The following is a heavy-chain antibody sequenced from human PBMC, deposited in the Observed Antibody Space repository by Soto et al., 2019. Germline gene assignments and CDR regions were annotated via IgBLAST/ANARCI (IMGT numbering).Heavy chain of an antibody. Sequence: AFQKISRNGSWCNFKQCWIPRVREMPGKGREWMGIIYLGHSDTRYTPSFHGPATISADKSIRAAYLQWSSLKASDTAMYYCARQEGPTVLFYYGVDVWAQGTTVTVPS. CDR2: IYLGHSDT. D-gene: IGHD4-17*01. CDR3: ARQEGPTVLFYYGVDV. J-gene: IGHJ6*02. V-gene: IGHV5-51*01. CDR1: WCNFKQCW.